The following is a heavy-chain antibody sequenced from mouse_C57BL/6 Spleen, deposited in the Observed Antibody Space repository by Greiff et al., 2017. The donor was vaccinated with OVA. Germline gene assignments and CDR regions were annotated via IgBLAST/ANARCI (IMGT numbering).Heavy chain of an antibody. CDR1: GYTFTSYW. V-gene: IGHV1-55*01. CDR2: IYPGSGST. CDR3: ARRGYDYGGAFAY. D-gene: IGHD2-4*01. J-gene: IGHJ3*01. Sequence: HVQLQQPGAELVKPGASVKMSCKASGYTFTSYWITWVKQRPGQGLEWIGDIYPGSGSTNYNEKFKSKATLTVDTSSSTAYMQLSSLTSEDSAVYYCARRGYDYGGAFAYWGQGTLVTVSA.